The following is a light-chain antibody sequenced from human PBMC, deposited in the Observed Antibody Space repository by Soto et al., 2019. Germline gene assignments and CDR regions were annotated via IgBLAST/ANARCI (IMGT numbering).Light chain of an antibody. Sequence: DIQMTQSPSSLSASVGDRVTITCQASQDISNYLNWYQHKPGKAPKLLIYDASNLETGVPSRFSGSGSGTDFTFTISSLQPEDIATYYCQQYDNPPFTFGPGTRVDIK. CDR1: QDISNY. J-gene: IGKJ3*01. CDR3: QQYDNPPFT. CDR2: DAS. V-gene: IGKV1-33*01.